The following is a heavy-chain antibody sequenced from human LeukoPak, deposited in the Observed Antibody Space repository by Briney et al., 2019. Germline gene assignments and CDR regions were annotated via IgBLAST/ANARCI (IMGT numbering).Heavy chain of an antibody. CDR1: GYSFTSYW. V-gene: IGHV5-51*01. Sequence: GESLKISCKGSGYSFTSYWIGWVRQMPGKGLEWMGIIYPGDSDTRYSPSCQGQVTISADQSISTAYLQWSSLKASDTAMYYCARQYYAILTGYRIFDYWGQGTLVTVSS. CDR3: ARQYYAILTGYRIFDY. J-gene: IGHJ4*02. D-gene: IGHD3-9*01. CDR2: IYPGDSDT.